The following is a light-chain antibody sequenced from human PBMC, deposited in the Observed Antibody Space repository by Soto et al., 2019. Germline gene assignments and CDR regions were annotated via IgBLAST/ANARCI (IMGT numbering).Light chain of an antibody. V-gene: IGKV1-39*01. CDR2: AAS. CDR1: QIISSY. Sequence: DIQMTQSPSSLSASVGDRFTITCRASQIISSYLNWYQQKPGKAPKLLIYAASSLQSGVPSRFSGSGSGTDFTLTISSLQPEDFATYYCQQSYSTPRTFGQGTKVDIK. CDR3: QQSYSTPRT. J-gene: IGKJ1*01.